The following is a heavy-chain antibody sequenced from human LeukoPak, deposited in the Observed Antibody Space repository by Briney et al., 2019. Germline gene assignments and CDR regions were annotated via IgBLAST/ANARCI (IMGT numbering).Heavy chain of an antibody. J-gene: IGHJ4*02. V-gene: IGHV1-69*02. D-gene: IGHD3-22*01. CDR2: IIPILGIA. CDR1: GGTFSSCT. Sequence: ASVKVSCKASGGTFSSCTISWVRQAPGQGLEWMGRIIPILGIANYAQKFQGRVTTTADKSTSTAYMELSSLRSEDTAVYYCARVPYYYDSSGYPPLWGQGTLVTVSS. CDR3: ARVPYYYDSSGYPPL.